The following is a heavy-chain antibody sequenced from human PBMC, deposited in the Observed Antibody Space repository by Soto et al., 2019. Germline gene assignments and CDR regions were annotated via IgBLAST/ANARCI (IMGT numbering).Heavy chain of an antibody. J-gene: IGHJ6*02. CDR2: VSSSDGT. V-gene: IGHV4-4*07. CDR3: ARTESSSWSFFYYGMDV. CDR1: GGSIGSYY. D-gene: IGHD6-13*01. Sequence: SETLSLTCTVSGGSIGSYYWSWIRQPPGRGLEWIGCVSSSDGTNYNPSLTSRVTMSMDKSNNQFALRLSSVTAADTAVYYCARTESSSWSFFYYGMDVWGQGTTVT.